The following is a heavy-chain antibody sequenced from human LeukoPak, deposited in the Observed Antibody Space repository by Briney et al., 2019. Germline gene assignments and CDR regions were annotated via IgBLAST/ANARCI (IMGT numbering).Heavy chain of an antibody. CDR2: IYYSGST. J-gene: IGHJ4*02. CDR3: AIAYGDLIPYFDY. Sequence: SETLSLTCTVSGGSISSSSYYWGWIRQPPGKGLEWIGSIYYSGSTYYNPSLKSRVTISVDTSKNQFSLKLSSVTAADTAVYYCAIAYGDLIPYFDYWGQGTLVTVSS. V-gene: IGHV4-39*01. CDR1: GGSISSSSYY. D-gene: IGHD3-16*01.